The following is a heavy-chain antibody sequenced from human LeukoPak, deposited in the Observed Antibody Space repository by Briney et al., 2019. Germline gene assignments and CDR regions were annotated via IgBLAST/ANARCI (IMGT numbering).Heavy chain of an antibody. J-gene: IGHJ6*03. D-gene: IGHD2/OR15-2a*01. CDR1: GYTFSDYH. V-gene: IGHV1-2*02. CDR3: ARDLSRFNFYYYLDV. CDR2: INPNSGGT. Sequence: GASVKVSCKASGYTFSDYHIHWVRLAPGQGLEWMGWINPNSGGTNYAQKFQGRVTMTRDTSITTAYMELSGLRSDDTDVYFCARDLSRFNFYYYLDVWGKGTTVTVSS.